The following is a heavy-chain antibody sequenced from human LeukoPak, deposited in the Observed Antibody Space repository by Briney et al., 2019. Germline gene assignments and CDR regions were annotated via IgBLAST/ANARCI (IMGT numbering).Heavy chain of an antibody. CDR2: IYGGGST. J-gene: IGHJ4*02. Sequence: GGSLRLSCAASGVTVSNNFMSWVRQAPGKGLEWVSVIYGGGSTYYADSVKGRFTISRDTSKNTLYLQMNSLRAEDTAVYYCATGSVRYSASWYSQEGDYWGQGTLVTVSS. V-gene: IGHV3-53*01. CDR3: ATGSVRYSASWYSQEGDY. D-gene: IGHD6-13*01. CDR1: GVTVSNNF.